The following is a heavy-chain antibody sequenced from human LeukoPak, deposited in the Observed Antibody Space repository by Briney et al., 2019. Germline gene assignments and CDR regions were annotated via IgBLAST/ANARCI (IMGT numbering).Heavy chain of an antibody. D-gene: IGHD1-26*01. Sequence: GRSLRLSCAASGFTFSSYGMHWVRQAPGKGLEWVAVISYDGSNKYYADSVKGRFTISRDNAKNSLFLQLNSLRVEDTAVYYCARDLVGATAYWGQGTPVTVSS. J-gene: IGHJ4*02. CDR1: GFTFSSYG. V-gene: IGHV3-30*03. CDR2: ISYDGSNK. CDR3: ARDLVGATAY.